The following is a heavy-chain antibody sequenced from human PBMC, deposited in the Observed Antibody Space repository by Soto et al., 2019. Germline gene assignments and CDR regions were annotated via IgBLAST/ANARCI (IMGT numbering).Heavy chain of an antibody. D-gene: IGHD2-15*01. CDR1: GGSFSGSY. Sequence: ASETLSLTCAVYGGSFSGSYWCWIRQPPGKGLEWIGEINHSGSTNYNPSLKSRVTISVDTSKNQFSLKLSSVTAADTAVYYCARAIVVVVAATRFDYWGQGTLVT. V-gene: IGHV4-34*01. J-gene: IGHJ4*02. CDR3: ARAIVVVVAATRFDY. CDR2: INHSGST.